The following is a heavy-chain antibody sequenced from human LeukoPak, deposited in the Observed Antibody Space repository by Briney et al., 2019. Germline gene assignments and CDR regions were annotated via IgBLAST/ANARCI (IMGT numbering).Heavy chain of an antibody. D-gene: IGHD6-25*01. CDR2: ISTTSSFT. V-gene: IGHV3-11*05. Sequence: GGPLRLSCATSGFTFSDYYMSWIRQAPGKGLEWVSYISTTSSFTNYADSVKGRFTISRDNAKNSLFLQMNSLRAEDTAVYYCTRGQRGDYWGQGTLVTVSS. CDR1: GFTFSDYY. CDR3: TRGQRGDY. J-gene: IGHJ4*02.